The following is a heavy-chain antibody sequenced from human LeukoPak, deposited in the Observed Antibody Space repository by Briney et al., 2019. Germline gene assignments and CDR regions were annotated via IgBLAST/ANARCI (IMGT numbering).Heavy chain of an antibody. CDR3: ARDFGYSYGTDY. CDR1: GFTFSSYW. J-gene: IGHJ4*02. V-gene: IGHV3-74*01. D-gene: IGHD5-18*01. CDR2: INSDGSST. Sequence: ESGGSLRLSCAASGFTFSSYWMHWVRQAPGKGLVWVSRINSDGSSTSYADSVKGRFTISRDNAKNTLYLQMDSLRAEDTAVYYCARDFGYSYGTDYWGQGTLVTVSS.